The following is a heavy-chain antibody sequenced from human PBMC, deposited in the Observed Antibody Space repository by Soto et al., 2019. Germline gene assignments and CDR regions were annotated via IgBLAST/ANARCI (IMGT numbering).Heavy chain of an antibody. CDR1: GYTFTGYC. J-gene: IGHJ4*02. CDR3: ARGGYYYDSSGYYSDY. CDR2: ISGYNANT. D-gene: IGHD3-22*01. Sequence: QVQLVQSGAEVKKPGASVKVSCKASGYTFTGYCIGWVRQAPGQGLEWMGWISGYNANTNYPQKLQGRITMTTDTSTSTAYMELRSLRSDDTAVYYCARGGYYYDSSGYYSDYWGQGTLVTVSS. V-gene: IGHV1-18*01.